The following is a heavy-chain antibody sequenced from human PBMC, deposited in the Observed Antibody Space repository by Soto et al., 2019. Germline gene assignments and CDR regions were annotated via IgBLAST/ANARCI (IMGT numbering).Heavy chain of an antibody. J-gene: IGHJ6*02. CDR3: ARDIGYCSGGSCYGNYYGMDV. D-gene: IGHD2-15*01. CDR1: GFTFGDYG. V-gene: IGHV3-20*04. CDR2: INWNGGST. Sequence: EVQLVESGGGVVRPGGSLRLSCAASGFTFGDYGMSWVRQAPGKGLEWVSGINWNGGSTGYADSVKGRFTISRDNAKNCLYLQMNSLRGEDTALYYCARDIGYCSGGSCYGNYYGMDVWGQGTTVTVSS.